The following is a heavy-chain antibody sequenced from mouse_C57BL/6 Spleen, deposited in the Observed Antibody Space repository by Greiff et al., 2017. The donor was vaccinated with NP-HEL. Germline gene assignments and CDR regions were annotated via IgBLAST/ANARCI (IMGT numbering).Heavy chain of an antibody. CDR1: GYSITSGYY. V-gene: IGHV3-6*01. J-gene: IGHJ2*01. Sequence: VQLKQSGPGLVKPSQSLSLTCSVTGYSITSGYYWNWIRQFPGNKLEWMGYISYDGSNNYNPSLKNRISITRDTSKNQFFLKLNSVTTEDTATYYCARDDYDYVLDYWGQGTTLTVSS. D-gene: IGHD2-4*01. CDR2: ISYDGSN. CDR3: ARDDYDYVLDY.